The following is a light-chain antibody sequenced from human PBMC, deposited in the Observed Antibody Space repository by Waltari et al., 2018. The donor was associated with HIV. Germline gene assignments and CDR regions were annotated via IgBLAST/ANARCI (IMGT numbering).Light chain of an antibody. Sequence: QSALTQPASVSGSPGQSITISCTGTSSDVGGYNYVSWYQQHPGKAPKPMIYDVSNRPSGVSNRFSGSKSGNTAALTISGLQADDEADYYCSSYTSSSTLVFGGGTKLTVL. J-gene: IGLJ2*01. CDR3: SSYTSSSTLV. CDR2: DVS. CDR1: SSDVGGYNY. V-gene: IGLV2-14*03.